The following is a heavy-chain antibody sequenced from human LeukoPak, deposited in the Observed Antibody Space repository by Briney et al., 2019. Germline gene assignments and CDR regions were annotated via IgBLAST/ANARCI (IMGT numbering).Heavy chain of an antibody. D-gene: IGHD3-10*01. J-gene: IGHJ5*02. CDR2: INHSGST. CDR3: AEVPLQFRSGSYRFNWFDH. V-gene: IGHV4-34*01. Sequence: SETLSLTCAVYGGSFSGYYWSWIRQPPGKGLEWIGEINHSGSTNYNPSLKSRVTISLDTSKNQFSLKLSSVSAADTAVYYCAEVPLQFRSGSYRFNWFDHWGQGTLVTVSS. CDR1: GGSFSGYY.